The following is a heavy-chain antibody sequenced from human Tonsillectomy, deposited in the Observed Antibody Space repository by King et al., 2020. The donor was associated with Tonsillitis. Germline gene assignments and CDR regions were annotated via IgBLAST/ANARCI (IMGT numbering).Heavy chain of an antibody. Sequence: QLQESGPGLVKPSQTLSLTCTVSGGPISSGSYYWSWIRQPAGKGLEWIGRIYTSGSTNYNPSLKSRVTISLDTSKNQFSLKLSSVTAADTAVYYCARYYDFWTDAFDIWGQGTMVTVSS. D-gene: IGHD3-3*01. CDR3: ARYYDFWTDAFDI. CDR1: GGPISSGSYY. J-gene: IGHJ3*02. V-gene: IGHV4-61*02. CDR2: IYTSGST.